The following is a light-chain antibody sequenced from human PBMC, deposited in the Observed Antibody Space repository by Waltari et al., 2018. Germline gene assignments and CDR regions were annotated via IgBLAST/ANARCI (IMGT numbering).Light chain of an antibody. CDR2: KAS. CDR1: QSISSW. CDR3: LQYSSSPYS. Sequence: DIQRTQSPSSLSASLGETVTITCRASQSISSWLAWYQQKPGKAPKLLIYKASSLQSGVPSRFSGSGAGTDFTLTINSLQPEDFATYHCLQYSSSPYSFGQGTKLEIK. J-gene: IGKJ2*03. V-gene: IGKV1-12*01.